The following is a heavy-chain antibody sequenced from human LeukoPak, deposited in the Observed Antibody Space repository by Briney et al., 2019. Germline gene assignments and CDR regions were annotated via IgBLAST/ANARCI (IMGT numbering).Heavy chain of an antibody. Sequence: PSGTLSLTCGASGVSITTTNWWSWVRQFPGQGLQWIGEVSLEGVRNYNPSLTSRVTMSLDRAENLLSLNLNSVTAADTAVYYCARMGEDTYYGMDVWGQGTTVTVSS. CDR2: VSLEGVR. CDR1: GVSITTTNW. D-gene: IGHD3-16*01. J-gene: IGHJ6*02. CDR3: ARMGEDTYYGMDV. V-gene: IGHV4-4*02.